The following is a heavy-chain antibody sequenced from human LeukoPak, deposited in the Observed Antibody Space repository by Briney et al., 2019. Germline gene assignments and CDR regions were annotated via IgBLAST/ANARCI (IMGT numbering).Heavy chain of an antibody. V-gene: IGHV3-30-3*01. D-gene: IGHD3-22*01. CDR2: ISYDGSNK. Sequence: PGGSLRLSCAASGFTFSSYAMHWVRQAPGKGLEWVAVISYDGSNKYYADSVKGRFTISRDNSKNTLYLQMNSLRAEDTAVYYCARDRVITIFDYRGQGTLVTVSS. CDR1: GFTFSSYA. J-gene: IGHJ4*02. CDR3: ARDRVITIFDY.